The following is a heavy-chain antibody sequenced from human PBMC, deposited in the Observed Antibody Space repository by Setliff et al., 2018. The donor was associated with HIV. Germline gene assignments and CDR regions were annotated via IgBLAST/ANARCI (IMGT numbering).Heavy chain of an antibody. CDR3: ARGTVGAGTTFP. V-gene: IGHV4-59*11. J-gene: IGHJ4*02. CDR1: GYSISTHY. CDR2: ISHTGNT. D-gene: IGHD1-7*01. Sequence: SETLSLTCTVSGYSISTHYWTWIRQPPGKGLEWIGYISHTGNTDSNPSLKSRVTISVDTSKNEFSLRLRSVTVADTATYYCARGTVGAGTTFPWGRGTLVTVSS.